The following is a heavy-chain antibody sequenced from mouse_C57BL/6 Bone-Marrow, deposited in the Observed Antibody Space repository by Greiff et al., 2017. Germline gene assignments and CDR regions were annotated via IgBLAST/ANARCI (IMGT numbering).Heavy chain of an antibody. D-gene: IGHD1-1*01. CDR2: IYPGDGDT. V-gene: IGHV1-80*01. J-gene: IGHJ2*01. CDR1: GYAFSSYW. Sequence: LQQPWASVKISCKASGYAFSSYWMNWVKQRPGKGLEWIGQIYPGDGDTNYNGKFKGKATLTADKSSSTAYMQPSSLTSEDSAVYFGARIGIYYGSSFFDYWGQGTTLTGSS. CDR3: ARIGIYYGSSFFDY.